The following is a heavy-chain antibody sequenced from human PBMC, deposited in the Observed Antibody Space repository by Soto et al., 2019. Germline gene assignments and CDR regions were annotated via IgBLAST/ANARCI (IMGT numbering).Heavy chain of an antibody. CDR1: GGSFSTYP. D-gene: IGHD3-10*02. CDR2: IIPLFGTT. Sequence: VKVSFKASGGSFSTYPLSWVRQAPGQGLEWLGDIIPLFGTTNYAQKFQGRVTITADDSTSTAYMELSSLTSADTAVYYCAMNVDSGYYVRWFDPWGQGTLVTVSS. J-gene: IGHJ5*02. V-gene: IGHV1-69*01. CDR3: AMNVDSGYYVRWFDP.